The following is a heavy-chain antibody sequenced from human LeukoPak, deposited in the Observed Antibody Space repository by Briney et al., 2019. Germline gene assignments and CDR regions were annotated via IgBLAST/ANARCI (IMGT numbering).Heavy chain of an antibody. CDR2: IYYSGST. J-gene: IGHJ4*02. CDR3: ARASSSGWYADY. V-gene: IGHV4-39*07. CDR1: GGSISSSSYY. D-gene: IGHD6-19*01. Sequence: PSETLSLTCTVSGGSISSSSYYWGWIRQPPGKGLEWIGSIYYSGSTYYNPSLKSRVTISVDTSKNQFSLKLSSETAADTAVYYCARASSSGWYADYWGQGTLVTVSS.